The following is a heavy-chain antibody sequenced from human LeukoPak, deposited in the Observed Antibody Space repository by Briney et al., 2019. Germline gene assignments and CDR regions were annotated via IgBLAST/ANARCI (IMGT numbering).Heavy chain of an antibody. J-gene: IGHJ4*02. Sequence: PGGSLRLSCSASGFTFSSYVMHWVRQAPGKGLQWVSTISVSGQNTYYADSVKGRFTISRDISKSTLYLQMNSLRDEDTALYYCAKYGSGTYYNGLHWGQGTLVTVSS. V-gene: IGHV3-23*01. CDR3: AKYGSGTYYNGLH. D-gene: IGHD3-10*01. CDR2: ISVSGQNT. CDR1: GFTFSSYV.